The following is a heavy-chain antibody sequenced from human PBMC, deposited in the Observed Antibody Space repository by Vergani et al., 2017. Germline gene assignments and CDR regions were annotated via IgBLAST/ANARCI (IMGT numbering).Heavy chain of an antibody. CDR2: IWYDGSNT. CDR1: GFAFRTYG. CDR3: ARSRYDSSGFSTIFRY. D-gene: IGHD3-22*01. J-gene: IGHJ4*02. Sequence: QVQLVESGGGVVQPGRSLRLSCVASGFAFRTYGMHWVRQAPGQGLEWVAIIWYDGSNTYYADSVKGRFTVSRENSRNTLFLQMNSLRVEDTAVYYCARSRYDSSGFSTIFRYWGQGTRVTVS. V-gene: IGHV3-33*01.